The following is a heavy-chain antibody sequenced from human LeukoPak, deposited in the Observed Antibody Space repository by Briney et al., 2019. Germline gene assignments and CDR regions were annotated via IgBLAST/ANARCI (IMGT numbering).Heavy chain of an antibody. CDR3: AREGDGYIYGDFDY. CDR1: GGVFTTYA. Sequence: SVKVSCKASGGVFTTYAISWVRQAPGQGLEWMGGIIPFLGTTNYAQKFQGRVTITADEPTRTAYMELRSLRSDDTAVYYCAREGDGYIYGDFDYWGQGTLVTVSS. J-gene: IGHJ4*02. CDR2: IIPFLGTT. D-gene: IGHD5-24*01. V-gene: IGHV1-69*13.